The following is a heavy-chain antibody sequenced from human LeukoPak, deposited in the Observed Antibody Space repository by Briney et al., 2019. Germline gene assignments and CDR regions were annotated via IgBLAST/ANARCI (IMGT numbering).Heavy chain of an antibody. Sequence: PSETLSLTCTVSGGSISSYYWSWIRQSPGKGLEWIGYIYYSGSTNYNPSLKSRVTISVDTSKNQFSLKLSSVTAADTAVYYCASSGKWGYFDLWGRGTLVTVSS. CDR2: IYYSGST. V-gene: IGHV4-59*08. CDR1: GGSISSYY. J-gene: IGHJ2*01. D-gene: IGHD3-10*01. CDR3: ASSGKWGYFDL.